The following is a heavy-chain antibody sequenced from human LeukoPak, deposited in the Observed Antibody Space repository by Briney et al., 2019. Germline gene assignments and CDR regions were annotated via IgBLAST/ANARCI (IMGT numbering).Heavy chain of an antibody. CDR2: IKSKTDGGTT. J-gene: IGHJ4*02. CDR3: TTGGYGGQFDY. Sequence: PGGSLRLSCAASGFAFSNAWMSWVRQAPGKGLEWVGRIKSKTDGGTTDYAAPVKGRFTISRDDSKNTLHLQMNSLKTEDTAVYYCTTGGYGGQFDYWGQGTLVTVSS. V-gene: IGHV3-15*01. CDR1: GFAFSNAW. D-gene: IGHD5-12*01.